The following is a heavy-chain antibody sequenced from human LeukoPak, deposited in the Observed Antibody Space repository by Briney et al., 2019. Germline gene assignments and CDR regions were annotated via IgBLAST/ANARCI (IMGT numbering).Heavy chain of an antibody. V-gene: IGHV4-59*01. CDR1: GGSISSYY. CDR3: ARVVVTAVGYNAFDI. J-gene: IGHJ3*02. CDR2: IYYSGST. D-gene: IGHD2-21*02. Sequence: SETLSLTCTVSGGSISSYYWSWIRQPPGKGLEWIGYIYYSGSTNHNPSLKSRVTISVDTSKNQFSLKLSSVTAADTAVYYCARVVVTAVGYNAFDIWGQGTMVTVSS.